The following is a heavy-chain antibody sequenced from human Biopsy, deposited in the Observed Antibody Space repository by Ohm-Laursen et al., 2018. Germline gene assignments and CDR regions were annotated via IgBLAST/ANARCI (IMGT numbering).Heavy chain of an antibody. J-gene: IGHJ5*02. CDR3: GRAVRNQLLTDP. D-gene: IGHD1-7*01. Sequence: ATVKISCKASGYSFSTYDVNWVRQARGQGLEWTGWVNPVSGNSNFGQKFRGRVTVTSDTSISTAYMELSGLTSDDTATYYCGRAVRNQLLTDPWGQGTLVTVTS. CDR2: VNPVSGNS. V-gene: IGHV1-8*01. CDR1: GYSFSTYD.